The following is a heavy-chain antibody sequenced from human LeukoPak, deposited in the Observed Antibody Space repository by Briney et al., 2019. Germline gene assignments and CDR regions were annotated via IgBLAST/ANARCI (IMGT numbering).Heavy chain of an antibody. V-gene: IGHV3-66*01. Sequence: PGGSLRLSCAASGFTVSSNYMSWVRQAPGKGLEWVSVIYSGGSTYHADSVKGRFTISRDNSKNTLYLQMNSLRAEDTAVYYCARASGETRGCGLDYWGQGTLVTVSS. J-gene: IGHJ4*02. CDR1: GFTVSSNY. CDR3: ARASGETRGCGLDY. CDR2: IYSGGST. D-gene: IGHD2-21*01.